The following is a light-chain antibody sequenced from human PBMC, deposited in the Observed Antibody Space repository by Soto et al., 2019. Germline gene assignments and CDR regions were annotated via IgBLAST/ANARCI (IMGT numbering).Light chain of an antibody. Sequence: QSALTQPASVSGSPGQSITISCTGTSSDVGSYNLVSWYQQHPGKAPKLMIYEGSKRPSGVSNRFSGSKSGNTASLTISGLQAEDEADDYCCSYAGSSTPSYVFGTGTKVTVL. CDR2: EGS. CDR1: SSDVGSYNL. CDR3: CSYAGSSTPSYV. J-gene: IGLJ1*01. V-gene: IGLV2-23*01.